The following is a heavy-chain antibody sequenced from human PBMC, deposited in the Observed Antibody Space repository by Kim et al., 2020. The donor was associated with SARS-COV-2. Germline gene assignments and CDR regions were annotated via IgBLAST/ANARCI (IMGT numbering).Heavy chain of an antibody. J-gene: IGHJ6*02. Sequence: PALKSRVTISVDTSKNQFSLKLSSVTAADTAVYYCARTGYRGYYYGMDVWGQGTTVTVSS. D-gene: IGHD5-18*01. V-gene: IGHV4-59*01. CDR3: ARTGYRGYYYGMDV.